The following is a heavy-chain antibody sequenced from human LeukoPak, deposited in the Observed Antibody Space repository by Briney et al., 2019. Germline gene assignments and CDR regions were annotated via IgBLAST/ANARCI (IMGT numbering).Heavy chain of an antibody. CDR2: ISPYSGSA. V-gene: IGHV1-18*01. D-gene: IGHD1-1*01. CDR3: ARFFTADNVVDY. J-gene: IGHJ4*02. Sequence: ASVNVSCKSSGYTFTTYGISWVRQAPGQGLEWMGWISPYSGSAFYAQKLQGRVTMTTETSTSTAYMELRSLRSDDTAVYYCARFFTADNVVDYWGQGTLVTVSS. CDR1: GYTFTTYG.